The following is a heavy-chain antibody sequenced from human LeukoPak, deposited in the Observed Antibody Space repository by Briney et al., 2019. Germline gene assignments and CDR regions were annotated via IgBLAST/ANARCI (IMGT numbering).Heavy chain of an antibody. Sequence: SVKVSCKASGGTFSSYAISWVRQAPGQGLEWMGGIIPIFGTANYAQKFQGRVTITADESTSTAYMELSSLRSEDTAVYYCARDRQDGYNYRDAFDIWGQGTMVTVSS. CDR3: ARDRQDGYNYRDAFDI. D-gene: IGHD5-24*01. V-gene: IGHV1-69*13. J-gene: IGHJ3*02. CDR2: IIPIFGTA. CDR1: GGTFSSYA.